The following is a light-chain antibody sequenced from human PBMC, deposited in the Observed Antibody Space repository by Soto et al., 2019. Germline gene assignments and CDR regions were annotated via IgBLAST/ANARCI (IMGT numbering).Light chain of an antibody. CDR3: AAWDDTLSALYV. J-gene: IGLJ1*01. CDR1: SSNIGSNY. V-gene: IGLV1-47*01. Sequence: QSVLTQPPSASGTPGQRVTISCSGSSSNIGSNYVYWYQQLPGTAPKLLIYRNNQRPSGVPDRFSGSKSGTSASLAISGPRSEDEADYYCAAWDDTLSALYVFGPGPKVTVL. CDR2: RNN.